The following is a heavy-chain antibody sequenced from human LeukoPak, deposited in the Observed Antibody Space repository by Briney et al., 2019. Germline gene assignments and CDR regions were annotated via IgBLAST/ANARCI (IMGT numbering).Heavy chain of an antibody. CDR2: INPDSGGT. Sequence: ASVKVSCKASGYAFTDYYMHWVRQAPGQGLEWMGWINPDSGGTNYAQRFQGRVTMTRDTSISTAYMELSRLRSDDTAFYYCARAGVWDYNDSSGYHNGAFDIWGQGTMVTVSS. CDR1: GYAFTDYY. V-gene: IGHV1-2*02. CDR3: ARAGVWDYNDSSGYHNGAFDI. D-gene: IGHD3-22*01. J-gene: IGHJ3*02.